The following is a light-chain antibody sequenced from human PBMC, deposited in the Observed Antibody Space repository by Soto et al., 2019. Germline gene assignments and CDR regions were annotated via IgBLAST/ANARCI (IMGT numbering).Light chain of an antibody. Sequence: EAVLTQSPATLSVSPGARVTLSCRASQSVATNLAWYKTSPGQAPRLLIYGASKRAIGLPARFSGSGSGTELTLTLTSLQSEDFAVDDCQQYNNWPQTFGQGTKVDIK. CDR3: QQYNNWPQT. CDR1: QSVATN. V-gene: IGKV3-15*01. J-gene: IGKJ1*01. CDR2: GAS.